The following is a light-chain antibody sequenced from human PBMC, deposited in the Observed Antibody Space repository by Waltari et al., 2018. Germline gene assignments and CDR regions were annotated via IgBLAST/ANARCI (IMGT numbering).Light chain of an antibody. J-gene: IGLJ6*01. CDR3: QSYDSSNNV. Sequence: NFMLTQPHSVSESPGKTVTISCPRSSGSIASNYVQWYQQRPGSAPTTVIYEDNQRPSGVPDRFSGSIDSSSNSASLTISGLKTEDEADYYCQSYDSSNNVFGSGTKVTVL. CDR1: SGSIASNY. CDR2: EDN. V-gene: IGLV6-57*03.